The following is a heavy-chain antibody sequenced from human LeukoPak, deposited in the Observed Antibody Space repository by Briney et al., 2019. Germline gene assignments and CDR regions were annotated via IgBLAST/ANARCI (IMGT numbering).Heavy chain of an antibody. D-gene: IGHD6-19*01. Sequence: GRSLRLSCAASGFIFSGYAMHWVRQAPGKGLEWVAVISYDGSNNFYAESVRGRFTISRDNPKNTLYLQMNSLRTEDTALYYCAKGYSNGWFAIDYWGQGTLVTVSS. J-gene: IGHJ4*02. V-gene: IGHV3-30*18. CDR3: AKGYSNGWFAIDY. CDR2: ISYDGSNN. CDR1: GFIFSGYA.